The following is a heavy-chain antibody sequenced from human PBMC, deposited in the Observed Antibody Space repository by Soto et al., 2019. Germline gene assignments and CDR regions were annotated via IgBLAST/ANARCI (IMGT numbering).Heavy chain of an antibody. J-gene: IGHJ5*02. CDR2: ISLYSDGT. D-gene: IGHD2-2*01. Sequence: QVQLVQSGGEVKRPGASVKVSCKTSGYTFSNYGITWVRQAPGQPLEWLGWISLYSDGTNYAQKFQGRVSMTPATSTTPAYMELRSLRSDVTAVYYCARVVPGSEAWFGPWGQGTLFTVSS. CDR1: GYTFSNYG. CDR3: ARVVPGSEAWFGP. V-gene: IGHV1-18*01.